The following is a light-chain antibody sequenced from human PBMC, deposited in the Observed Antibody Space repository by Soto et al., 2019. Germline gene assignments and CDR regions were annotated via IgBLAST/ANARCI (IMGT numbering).Light chain of an antibody. J-gene: IGLJ3*02. CDR2: EVN. V-gene: IGLV2-8*01. CDR1: SSDIGGYNS. CDR3: SSSAGIYHYLV. Sequence: QSALTQPPSASGSPGQSVTISWTGTSSDIGGYNSVSWYQQHPGKAPRLMIYEVNKRPSGVPDRFSGSKSGYTASLTVSGLQTEDEAFYYCSSSAGIYHYLVFGGGTKLTAL.